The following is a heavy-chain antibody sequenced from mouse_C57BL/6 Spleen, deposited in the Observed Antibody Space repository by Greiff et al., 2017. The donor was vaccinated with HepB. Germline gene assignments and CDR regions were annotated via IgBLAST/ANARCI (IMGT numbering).Heavy chain of an antibody. J-gene: IGHJ2*01. V-gene: IGHV5-6*01. CDR3: ARHVGSGPYYFDY. D-gene: IGHD3-2*02. Sequence: EVQLVESGGDLVKPGGSLKLSCAASGFTFSSYGMSWVRQTPDKRLEWVATISSGGSYTYYPDSVKGRFTISRDNAKNTLYLQMSSLKSEDTAMYYCARHVGSGPYYFDYWGQGTTLTVSS. CDR2: ISSGGSYT. CDR1: GFTFSSYG.